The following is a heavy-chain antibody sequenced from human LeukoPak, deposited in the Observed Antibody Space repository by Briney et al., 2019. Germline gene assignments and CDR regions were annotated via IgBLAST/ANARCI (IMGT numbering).Heavy chain of an antibody. J-gene: IGHJ3*02. V-gene: IGHV3-7*01. D-gene: IGHD2-2*01. CDR1: GFTFSSYW. Sequence: GGSLRLSCAASGFTFSSYWMSWVRQAPGKGLEWVANIKQDGSKKYYVDSVKGRFTISRDNAKNSLYLQMNSLRAEDTAVYYCARDRRPIVVVPAAKDAFDIWGQGTMVTVSS. CDR2: IKQDGSKK. CDR3: ARDRRPIVVVPAAKDAFDI.